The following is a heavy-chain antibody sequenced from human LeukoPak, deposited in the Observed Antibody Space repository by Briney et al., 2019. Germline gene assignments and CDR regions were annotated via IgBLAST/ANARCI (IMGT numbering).Heavy chain of an antibody. J-gene: IGHJ4*02. V-gene: IGHV1-18*01. CDR1: GYTFTSYG. CDR2: TSAYNGNT. Sequence: GASVKVSCKASGYTFTSYGISWVRQAPGQGLEWMGWTSAYNGNTNYAQKLQGRVTMTTDTSTSTAYMELRSLRSDDTAVYYCARAAMVRGVLIKGFDYWGQGTLVTVSS. D-gene: IGHD3-10*01. CDR3: ARAAMVRGVLIKGFDY.